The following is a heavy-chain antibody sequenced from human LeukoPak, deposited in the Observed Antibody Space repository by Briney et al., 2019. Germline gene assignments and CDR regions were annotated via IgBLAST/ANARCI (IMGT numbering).Heavy chain of an antibody. V-gene: IGHV3-21*01. D-gene: IGHD2-8*02. J-gene: IGHJ3*02. CDR3: ARELVYDAFDI. CDR1: GFTFSSYS. CDR2: ISSSSSYI. Sequence: GGSLRLSCAASGFTFSSYSRNWVRQAPGKGLEWVSSISSSSSYIYYADSVKGRFTISRDNAKNSLYLQMNSLRAEDTAVYYCARELVYDAFDIWGQGTMVTVSS.